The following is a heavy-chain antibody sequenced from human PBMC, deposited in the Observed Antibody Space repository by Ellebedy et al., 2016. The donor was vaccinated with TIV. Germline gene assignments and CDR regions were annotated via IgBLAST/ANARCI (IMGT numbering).Heavy chain of an antibody. CDR2: ISGYNGNT. J-gene: IGHJ4*02. Sequence: AASVKVSCKASGYTFTNNGLSWVRQAPGQGLEWMGWISGYNGNTYDAQKLQGRVTMTTDTSTSTAYMELMSLRSDDTAVYYCARDTNGWKDYWGQGTLVTVSS. CDR3: ARDTNGWKDY. CDR1: GYTFTNNG. D-gene: IGHD6-19*01. V-gene: IGHV1-18*04.